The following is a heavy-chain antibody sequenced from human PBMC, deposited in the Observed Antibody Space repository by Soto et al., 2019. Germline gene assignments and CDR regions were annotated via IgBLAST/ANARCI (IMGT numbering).Heavy chain of an antibody. CDR1: GGTFSSYA. D-gene: IGHD2-2*01. Sequence: QVQLVQSGAEVKKPGSSVKVSCKASGGTFSSYAISWVRQAPGQGLEWMGGIIPIFGTANYAQKFQGRVTITEDESTSTAYMELSSLRSEDTAVYYCARSVSFRYQLLKRGMDVWGQGTTVTVSS. CDR3: ARSVSFRYQLLKRGMDV. CDR2: IIPIFGTA. V-gene: IGHV1-69*01. J-gene: IGHJ6*02.